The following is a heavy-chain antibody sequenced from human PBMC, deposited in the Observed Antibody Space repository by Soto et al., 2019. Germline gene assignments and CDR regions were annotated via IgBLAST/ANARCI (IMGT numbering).Heavy chain of an antibody. D-gene: IGHD3-3*01. Sequence: SETLSLTCAVYGGSFSGYSWSWIRQSPRKGLEWIGEVNHSGSTYYNPSLKSRVTISVDRSKDQFSLKLSSVTAADTAVYYCARSYYDFWSGYYDSYYFDYWGQGTLVTVS. J-gene: IGHJ4*02. V-gene: IGHV4-34*01. CDR2: VNHSGST. CDR1: GGSFSGYS. CDR3: ARSYYDFWSGYYDSYYFDY.